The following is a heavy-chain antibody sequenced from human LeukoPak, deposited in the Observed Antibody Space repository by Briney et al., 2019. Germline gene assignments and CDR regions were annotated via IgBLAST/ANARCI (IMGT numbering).Heavy chain of an antibody. Sequence: PETLSLTCTVSGDSISSSSYYWGWIRQPPGKGLEWIGSIYYSGSTYYNPSLKSRVTIFVDTSKNQFSLKLSSVTAADTAVYYCARPLNYYYYMDVWGKGTTVTVSS. CDR3: ARPLNYYYYMDV. J-gene: IGHJ6*03. CDR2: IYYSGST. CDR1: GDSISSSSYY. V-gene: IGHV4-39*01.